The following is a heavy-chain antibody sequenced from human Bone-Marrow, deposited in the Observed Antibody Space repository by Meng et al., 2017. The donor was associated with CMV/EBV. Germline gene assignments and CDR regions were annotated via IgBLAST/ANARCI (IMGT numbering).Heavy chain of an antibody. CDR3: ARGEGIAAAVPYNWFDP. V-gene: IGHV1-69*10. CDR1: GGTFSSYA. CDR2: IIPILGIA. Sequence: SVKVSCKASGGTFSSYAISWVRQAPGQGLEWMGGIIPILGIANYAQKFQGRVTITADKSTSTAYMELSSLRSEDTAVYYCARGEGIAAAVPYNWFDPWGHGTLVTVSS. D-gene: IGHD6-13*01. J-gene: IGHJ5*02.